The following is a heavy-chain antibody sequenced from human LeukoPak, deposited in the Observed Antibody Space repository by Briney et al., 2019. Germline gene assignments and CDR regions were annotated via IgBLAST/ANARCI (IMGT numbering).Heavy chain of an antibody. CDR3: ARVYGGYSYGYFDY. V-gene: IGHV4-31*03. Sequence: PSETLSLTCTVSGGSISSGGYYWSWIRQHPGKGLEWIGYIYYSGSTYYNPSLKSRVTISVDTSKNQFSLKLSSVTAADTAVYYCARVYGGYSYGYFDYWGQGTLVTVSS. CDR2: IYYSGST. D-gene: IGHD5-18*01. J-gene: IGHJ4*02. CDR1: GGSISSGGYY.